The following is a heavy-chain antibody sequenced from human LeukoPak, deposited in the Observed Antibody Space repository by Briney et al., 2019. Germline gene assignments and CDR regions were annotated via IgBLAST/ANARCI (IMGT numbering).Heavy chain of an antibody. CDR3: GKDIGYGGNADHYSYGVDV. Sequence: GGSLRLSCAASGFTISRYDIHWVRQATGKGLEWVSFLSTTGDTYYQDSMKGRFTISRDNARNSLYLQMNSLRAEDTALYYCGKDIGYGGNADHYSYGVDVWGLGTTVTVSS. D-gene: IGHD4-23*01. J-gene: IGHJ6*02. V-gene: IGHV3-13*01. CDR2: LSTTGDT. CDR1: GFTISRYD.